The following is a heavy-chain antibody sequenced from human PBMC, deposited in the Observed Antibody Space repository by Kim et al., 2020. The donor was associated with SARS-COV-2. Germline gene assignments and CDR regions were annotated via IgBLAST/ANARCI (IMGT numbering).Heavy chain of an antibody. CDR2: IDPSDSYT. V-gene: IGHV5-10-1*01. Sequence: GESLKISCKGSGYSFTSYWISWVRQMPGKGLEWMGRIDPSDSYTNYSPSFQGHVTISADKSISTAYLQWSSLKASDTAMYYCASDSGYDDDAFDIWGQGTMVTVSS. D-gene: IGHD5-12*01. CDR3: ASDSGYDDDAFDI. CDR1: GYSFTSYW. J-gene: IGHJ3*02.